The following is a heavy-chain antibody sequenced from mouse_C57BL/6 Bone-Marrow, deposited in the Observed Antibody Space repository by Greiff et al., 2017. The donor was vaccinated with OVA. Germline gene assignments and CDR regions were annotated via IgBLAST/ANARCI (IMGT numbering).Heavy chain of an antibody. CDR3: ARLDGDPTWFAY. D-gene: IGHD2-3*01. J-gene: IGHJ3*01. CDR1: GYTFTSYG. V-gene: IGHV1-81*01. Sequence: QVQLQQSGAELARPGASVKLSCKASGYTFTSYGISWVKQRPGQGLEWIGEIYPRSGNTYYNEKFKGKATLTADKSSSTAYMELRSLTSEDSAVYVCARLDGDPTWFAYWGQGTLVTVSA. CDR2: IYPRSGNT.